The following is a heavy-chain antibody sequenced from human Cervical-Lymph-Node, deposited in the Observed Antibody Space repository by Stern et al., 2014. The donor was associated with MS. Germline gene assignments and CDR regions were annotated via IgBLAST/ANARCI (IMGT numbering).Heavy chain of an antibody. Sequence: VQLVQSGPEVRQPGASVRVSCKASGYTFTTPNYGIAWVREAPGRGLEWMGWISSYNGNTVYAQNLQDRVTMTTDTSASTAYMELRSLRSDDTAFYYCARERLRDFNDYHFDSWGQGTLATVPS. CDR2: ISSYNGNT. CDR3: ARERLRDFNDYHFDS. J-gene: IGHJ4*02. D-gene: IGHD4-11*01. CDR1: GYTFTTPNYG. V-gene: IGHV1-18*01.